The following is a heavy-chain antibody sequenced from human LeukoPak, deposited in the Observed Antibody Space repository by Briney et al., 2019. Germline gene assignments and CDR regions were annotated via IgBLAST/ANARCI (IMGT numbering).Heavy chain of an antibody. Sequence: GGSLRLSCAASGFTFSSYAMSWVRQAPGKGLEWVSAISGSGGSTYYADSVKGRFTISRDNSKNTLYLQMNSLRAEDTAVYYCAKNALRFLEWLAAWAYYHGMDVWGQGTTVTVSS. D-gene: IGHD3-3*01. V-gene: IGHV3-23*01. CDR2: ISGSGGST. CDR3: AKNALRFLEWLAAWAYYHGMDV. CDR1: GFTFSSYA. J-gene: IGHJ6*01.